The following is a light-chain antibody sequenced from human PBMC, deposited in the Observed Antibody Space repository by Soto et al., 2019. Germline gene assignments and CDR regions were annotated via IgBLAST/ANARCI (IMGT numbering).Light chain of an antibody. CDR3: GTWDNSLRVYV. Sequence: QSVLTQPPSVSAAPGQKVTNSCSGSSSNIGSNFVCWYQQLPGTAPKLLIYDNNKRPSGIPDRFTGSKSGTSATLGITGLQTGDKADYYCGTWDNSLRVYVFGTGTKLTVL. CDR2: DNN. CDR1: SSNIGSNF. V-gene: IGLV1-51*01. J-gene: IGLJ1*01.